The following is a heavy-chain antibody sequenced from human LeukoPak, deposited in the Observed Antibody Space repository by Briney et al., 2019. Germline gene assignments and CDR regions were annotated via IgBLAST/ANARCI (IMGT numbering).Heavy chain of an antibody. CDR3: ARDRSPGELDY. V-gene: IGHV3-30-3*01. CDR1: GFTFSSYA. Sequence: SGGSLRLSCAASGFTFSSYAMHWVRQAPGKGLEWVAVISYDGSNKYYADSVKGRFTISRDNSKNTLYLQMNSLRAEDTAAYYCARDRSPGELDYWGQGTLVTASS. CDR2: ISYDGSNK. J-gene: IGHJ4*02.